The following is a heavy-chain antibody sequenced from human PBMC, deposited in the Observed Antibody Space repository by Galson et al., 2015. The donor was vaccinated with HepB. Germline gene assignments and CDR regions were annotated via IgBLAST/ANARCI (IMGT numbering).Heavy chain of an antibody. Sequence: SLRLSCAASGFTFSNSAMHWVRQAPGKGLEHVSLITAYGGSTYSADSVKDRFTISRDNSKNTLYLQMTSLTADDTAVYYCVRSQTVSWGVNVFDIWGQGTMVIVSS. CDR1: GFTFSNSA. CDR2: ITAYGGST. V-gene: IGHV3-64D*06. D-gene: IGHD3-16*01. J-gene: IGHJ3*02. CDR3: VRSQTVSWGVNVFDI.